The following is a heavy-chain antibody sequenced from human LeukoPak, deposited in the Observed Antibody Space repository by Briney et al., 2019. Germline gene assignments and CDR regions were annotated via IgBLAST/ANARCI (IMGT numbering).Heavy chain of an antibody. CDR1: GGSVSSGTYY. CDR3: ARDGYYDSRRDWFDP. CDR2: ISYSGSI. J-gene: IGHJ5*02. Sequence: PSETLSLTCTVSGGSVSSGTYYWSWIRQSPGKGLEYTGYISYSGSINYNPSLRSRVTISVDTSKNQFSLKLSSVTAADTAVYYCARDGYYDSRRDWFDPWGQGTLVTVSS. V-gene: IGHV4-61*01. D-gene: IGHD3-22*01.